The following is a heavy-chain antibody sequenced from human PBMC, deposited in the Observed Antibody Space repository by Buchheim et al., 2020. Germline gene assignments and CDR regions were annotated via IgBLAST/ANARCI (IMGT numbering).Heavy chain of an antibody. CDR2: INPNSGGT. D-gene: IGHD2-2*02. CDR3: ARDLVVPAAISLGYYYYGMDV. V-gene: IGHV1-2*02. CDR1: GYTFTGYY. J-gene: IGHJ6*02. Sequence: QVQLVQSGAEVKKPGASVKVSCKASGYTFTGYYMHWVRQAPGQGLEWMGWINPNSGGTNYAQKFQGRVTMTRDTTIRTAYLELSRLRSDDTAVYYCARDLVVPAAISLGYYYYGMDVWGQGTT.